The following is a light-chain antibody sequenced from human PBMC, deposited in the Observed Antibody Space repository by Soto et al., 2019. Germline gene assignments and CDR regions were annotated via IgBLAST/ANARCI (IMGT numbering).Light chain of an antibody. J-gene: IGKJ1*01. CDR1: QSVSSSY. V-gene: IGKV3-15*01. Sequence: EIGLTQSPGTLSLSPGERATLSCRASQSVSSSYLAWYQQKPGQAPRLLIYGASTRATGIPARFSGSGSGTQFTLTISSLQSEDFAVYYCQQYNNWPPAWTFGQGTKVDIK. CDR3: QQYNNWPPAWT. CDR2: GAS.